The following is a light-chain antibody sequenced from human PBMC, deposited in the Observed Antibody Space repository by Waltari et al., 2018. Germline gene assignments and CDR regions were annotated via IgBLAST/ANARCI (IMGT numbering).Light chain of an antibody. Sequence: QSALTQPPSASGPPGQSVTISSPGTSRDVGDYSSWYQQHPGKAPKLMISEVTKRPSGVPDRFSGSKSGNTASLTVSGLQAGDEADYYCSSYAGSNNLVFGGGTKLTVL. CDR3: SSYAGSNNLV. J-gene: IGLJ2*01. V-gene: IGLV2-8*01. CDR1: SRDVGDY. CDR2: EVT.